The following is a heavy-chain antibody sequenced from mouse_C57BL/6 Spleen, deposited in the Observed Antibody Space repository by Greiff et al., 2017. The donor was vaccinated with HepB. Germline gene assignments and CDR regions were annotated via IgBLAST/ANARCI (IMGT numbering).Heavy chain of an antibody. J-gene: IGHJ4*01. CDR1: GYTFTSYT. D-gene: IGHD1-1*01. CDR2: INPSSGYT. CDR3: VRIYYGSSPYYAMDY. V-gene: IGHV1-4*01. Sequence: QVQLQQSGAELARPGASVKMSCKASGYTFTSYTMHWVKQRPGQGLEWIGYINPSSGYTKYNQKFKDKATLTADKSSSTAYMQLCSLTSEDSAVYYCVRIYYGSSPYYAMDYWGQGTSVTVSS.